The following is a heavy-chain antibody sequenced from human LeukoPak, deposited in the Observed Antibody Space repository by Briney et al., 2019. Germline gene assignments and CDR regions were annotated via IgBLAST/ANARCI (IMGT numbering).Heavy chain of an antibody. CDR1: DGSIKTNYW. Sequence: SETLSLTCTVSDGSIKTNYWWTWVRQPPGKGLEWIGETWHSGSSTNYNPSLKSRVTISVDKPKSQFSLKLTSVTAADTAVYYCARGNEYTWWQWSQGTLVTVSS. J-gene: IGHJ4*02. D-gene: IGHD2-15*01. CDR2: TWHSGSST. CDR3: ARGNEYTWWQ. V-gene: IGHV4-4*02.